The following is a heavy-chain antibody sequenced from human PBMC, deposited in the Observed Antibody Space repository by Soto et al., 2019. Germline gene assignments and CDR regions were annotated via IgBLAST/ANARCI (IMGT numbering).Heavy chain of an antibody. CDR1: GFPLNTGGLG. J-gene: IGHJ6*04. D-gene: IGHD2-21*01. CDR3: IHARCRGDCLLSYSSRYIFGFAV. CDR2: TYWDDDK. V-gene: IGHV2-5*02. Sequence: QITLKESGPTLLKPTQTLTLTCSVSGFPLNTGGLGVGWIRQPPGKELEWLALTYWDDDKRYSPSLRKRLSISKDTPNNLVVLTMTNMDPVDTATYYCIHARCRGDCLLSYSSRYIFGFAVWGEGTPGTGSS.